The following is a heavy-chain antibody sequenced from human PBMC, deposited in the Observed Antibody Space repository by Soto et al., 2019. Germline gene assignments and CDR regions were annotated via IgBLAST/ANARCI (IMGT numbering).Heavy chain of an antibody. CDR2: IYHSGST. CDR1: GGSISSSNW. V-gene: IGHV4-4*02. CDR3: AREARYYYDSSGYRSYNWFDP. D-gene: IGHD3-22*01. J-gene: IGHJ5*02. Sequence: PSETLSLTCAVSGGSISSSNWWSWVRQPPGRGLEWIGEIYHSGSTNYNPSLKSRVTISVDKSKNQFSLKLSSVTAADTAVYYCAREARYYYDSSGYRSYNWFDPWGQGTLVTVPQ.